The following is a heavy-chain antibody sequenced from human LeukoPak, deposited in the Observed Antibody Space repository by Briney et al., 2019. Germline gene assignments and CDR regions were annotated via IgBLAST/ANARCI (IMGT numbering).Heavy chain of an antibody. CDR3: ARLNWKPPYYYYGMDV. D-gene: IGHD1-20*01. V-gene: IGHV3-53*01. J-gene: IGHJ6*02. Sequence: GGSVRLSCAVSGFPVSSNFMSWVRQAPGKGLQSVSIMFSGGSTDYADSVRGRFSISRDSSQNTVSLQMNSLRAEDTGVYYCARLNWKPPYYYYGMDVWGQGTTVTVSS. CDR1: GFPVSSNF. CDR2: MFSGGST.